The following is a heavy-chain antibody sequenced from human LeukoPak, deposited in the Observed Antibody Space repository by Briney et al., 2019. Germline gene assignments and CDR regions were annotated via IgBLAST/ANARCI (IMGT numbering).Heavy chain of an antibody. CDR3: AKARFWERGGLGTGYYDSSGYYLD. V-gene: IGHV3-30*04. CDR2: ISYDGSNK. Sequence: GGSLRLSCAASGFTFSSYAMHWVRQAPGKGLEWVAVISYDGSNKYYADSVKGRFTISRDNSKNTLYLQMNSLRAEDTAVYYCAKARFWERGGLGTGYYDSSGYYLDWGQGTLVTVSS. J-gene: IGHJ4*02. CDR1: GFTFSSYA. D-gene: IGHD3-22*01.